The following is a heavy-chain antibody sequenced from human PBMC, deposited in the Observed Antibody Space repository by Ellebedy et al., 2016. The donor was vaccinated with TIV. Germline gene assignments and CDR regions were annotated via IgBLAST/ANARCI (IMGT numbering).Heavy chain of an antibody. V-gene: IGHV1-2*04. CDR2: INPNSGGT. CDR1: GYTFTGYY. D-gene: IGHD3-3*01. CDR3: ARGLRFLEWLLDY. Sequence: ASVKVSCKASGYTFTGYYMHWVRQAPGQGLEWMGWINPNSGGTNYAQKFQGWVTMTRDTSISTAYMELSRLRSDDTAVYYCARGLRFLEWLLDYWGQGTRVTVSS. J-gene: IGHJ4*02.